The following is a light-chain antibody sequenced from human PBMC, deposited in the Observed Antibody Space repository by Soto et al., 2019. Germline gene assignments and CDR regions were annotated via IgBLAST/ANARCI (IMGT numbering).Light chain of an antibody. CDR1: QGVTTN. CDR2: DVS. CDR3: QQYNNWPYS. V-gene: IGKV3-15*01. Sequence: EIVMTQSPDTLSVSPFERATLSCMAGQGVTTNFAWYQQKSGQSPRLLIYDVSIRATGVPARFSGTGSETDFTLTISGLQSEDSAVYFCQQYNNWPYSFGQGTRLEIK. J-gene: IGKJ5*01.